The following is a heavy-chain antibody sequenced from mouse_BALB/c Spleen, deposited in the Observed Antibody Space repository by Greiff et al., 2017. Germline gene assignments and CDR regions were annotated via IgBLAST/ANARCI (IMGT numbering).Heavy chain of an antibody. J-gene: IGHJ4*01. D-gene: IGHD2-1*01. V-gene: IGHV2-9*02. CDR1: GFSLTSYG. CDR2: IWAGGST. Sequence: VQGVESGPGLVAPSQSLSITCTVSGFSLTSYGVHWVRQPPGKGLEWLGVIWAGGSTNYNSALMSRLSISKDNSKSQVFLKMNSLQTDDTAMYYCARDDYGNYLGAMDYWGQGTSVTVSS. CDR3: ARDDYGNYLGAMDY.